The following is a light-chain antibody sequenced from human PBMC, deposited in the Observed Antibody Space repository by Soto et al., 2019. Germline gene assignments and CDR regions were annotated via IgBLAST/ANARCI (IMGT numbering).Light chain of an antibody. V-gene: IGKV1-39*01. J-gene: IGKJ1*01. CDR3: QQDYNYPRT. CDR2: AAS. Sequence: DIQMTQSPSTLSASVGDRVTISFRASQSISSYLNWYQQKPGKAPKLLIYAASSLQSGVPSRFSGSGSGTDFTLTISSLQPEDFATYYCQQDYNYPRTFGQGTKVDIK. CDR1: QSISSY.